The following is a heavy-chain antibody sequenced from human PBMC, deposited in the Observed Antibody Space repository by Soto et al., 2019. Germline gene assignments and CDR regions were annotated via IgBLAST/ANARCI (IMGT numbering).Heavy chain of an antibody. CDR3: ARPRRSGSYYAYYYYGMDV. Sequence: PGESLKISCNGSGYIFTSYWISWVRQMPGKGLEWMGRIDPSDSYTNYSPSFQGHVTISADKSISTAYLQWSSLKASDTAMYYCARPRRSGSYYAYYYYGMDVWGQGTTVTVSS. CDR1: GYIFTSYW. D-gene: IGHD1-26*01. V-gene: IGHV5-10-1*01. J-gene: IGHJ6*02. CDR2: IDPSDSYT.